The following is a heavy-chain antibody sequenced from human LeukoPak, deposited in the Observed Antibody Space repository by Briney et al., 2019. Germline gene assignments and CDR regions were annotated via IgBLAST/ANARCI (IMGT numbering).Heavy chain of an antibody. CDR2: INPNTGDT. D-gene: IGHD6-6*01. CDR3: ASYPSSSPPFDY. J-gene: IGHJ4*02. CDR1: GYTFTGYY. V-gene: IGHV1-2*02. Sequence: ASVKVSCKASGYTFTGYYMHWVRQAPGQGVERMGWINPNTGDTNYAQKFQGRVTMTRDTTISAAFMELTRLTSDDTAVYYCASYPSSSPPFDYWGQGTLVTVSS.